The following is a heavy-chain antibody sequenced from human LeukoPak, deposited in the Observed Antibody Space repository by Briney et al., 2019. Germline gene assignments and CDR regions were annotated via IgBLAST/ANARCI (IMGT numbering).Heavy chain of an antibody. CDR3: VRQGKDYYYYYGMDV. V-gene: IGHV4-59*01. J-gene: IGHJ6*02. Sequence: SETLSLTCTVSGGSISSYYWSWIRQPPGKGLEWIGYIYYSGSTNYNPSLKSRVTISVDTSKNQFSLKLSSVTAADTAVYYCVRQGKDYYYYYGMDVWGQGTTVTVSS. CDR2: IYYSGST. CDR1: GGSISSYY.